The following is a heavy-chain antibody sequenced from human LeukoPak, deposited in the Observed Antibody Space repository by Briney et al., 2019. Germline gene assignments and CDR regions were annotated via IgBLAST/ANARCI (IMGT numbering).Heavy chain of an antibody. CDR1: GGSISSYY. CDR3: ARGTVGYCSGGSCAGYYYYYGMDV. D-gene: IGHD2-15*01. Sequence: SETLSLTCTVSGGSISSYYWSWIRQPAGKGLEWIGRIYTSGSTNYNPSLKSRVTMSVDTSKNQFSLKLSSVTAADTAVYYCARGTVGYCSGGSCAGYYYYYGMDVWGQGTTVTVSS. J-gene: IGHJ6*02. V-gene: IGHV4-4*07. CDR2: IYTSGST.